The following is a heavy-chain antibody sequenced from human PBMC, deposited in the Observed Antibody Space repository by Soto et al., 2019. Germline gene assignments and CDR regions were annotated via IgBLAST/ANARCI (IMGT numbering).Heavy chain of an antibody. D-gene: IGHD2-2*02. V-gene: IGHV5-10-1*01. CDR2: IDPSDSYT. J-gene: IGHJ6*02. Sequence: GESLTISCTCSGCSFTRYWISWVRQMPGKGLEWMGRIDPSDSYTNYSPSFQGHVTISADKSISTAYLQWSSLKASDTAMYYCARRSIDIVVVPAAIRSYYYYYGMDVWGQGTTVTVSS. CDR3: ARRSIDIVVVPAAIRSYYYYYGMDV. CDR1: GCSFTRYW.